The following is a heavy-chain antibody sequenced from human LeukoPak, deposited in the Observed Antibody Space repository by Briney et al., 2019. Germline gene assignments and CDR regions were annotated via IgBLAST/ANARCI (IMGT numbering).Heavy chain of an antibody. J-gene: IGHJ4*02. CDR1: GFTFSSYA. CDR2: ISGSGGST. CDR3: XXXANSYSGYDFYFDY. D-gene: IGHD5-12*01. V-gene: IGHV3-23*01. Sequence: GGSLRLSCAASGFTFSSYAMSWVRQAPGKGLEWVSAISGSGGSTYYADSVKGRFTISRDNAKNTLYLQMNSLRAEDTAVYYCXXXANSYSGYDFYFDYWGQGTLVTVSS.